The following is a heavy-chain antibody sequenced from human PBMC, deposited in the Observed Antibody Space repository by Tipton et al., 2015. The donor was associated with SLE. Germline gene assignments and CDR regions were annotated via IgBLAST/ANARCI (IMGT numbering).Heavy chain of an antibody. D-gene: IGHD2-15*01. Sequence: GSLRLSCAASGFTFSDYHMSWIRQGPGKGLEWVSYISSSGSTIYYADSVKGRFTISRDNAKNSLYLQMNSLRAEDTAVYYCAREDPSWYHYYYMDVWGKGTTVTVSS. CDR1: GFTFSDYH. J-gene: IGHJ6*03. CDR3: AREDPSWYHYYYMDV. V-gene: IGHV3-11*01. CDR2: ISSSGSTI.